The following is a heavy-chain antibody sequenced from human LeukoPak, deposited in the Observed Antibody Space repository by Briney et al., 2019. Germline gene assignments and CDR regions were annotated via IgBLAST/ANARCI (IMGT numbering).Heavy chain of an antibody. V-gene: IGHV4-39*07. CDR1: GGSISSRSYY. CDR2: MYYSGST. D-gene: IGHD2-8*01. CDR3: ARDLGGLLMEYAIPSAFDY. J-gene: IGHJ4*02. Sequence: SETLSLTCTVSGGSISSRSYYWSWIRQPPGKGLEWIGSMYYSGSTLYNPSLKSRVTISVDTSKNQFSLKLSSVTAADTAMYYCARDLGGLLMEYAIPSAFDYWGLGTLVTVSS.